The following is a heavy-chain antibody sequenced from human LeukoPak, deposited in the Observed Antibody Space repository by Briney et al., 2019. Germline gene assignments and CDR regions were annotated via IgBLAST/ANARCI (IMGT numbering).Heavy chain of an antibody. CDR3: ARGRRVAGHYYYYYMDV. V-gene: IGHV3-21*04. D-gene: IGHD6-19*01. J-gene: IGHJ6*03. CDR2: ISSSGYI. CDR1: GFTFSSYT. Sequence: GGSLRLSYAASGFTFSSYTMNWVRQAPGKGLEWVSSISSSGYIYYADSVKGRFTISRDDAKNSVYLQMNSLRAEDTALYYCARGRRVAGHYYYYYMDVWGKGTTVTVSS.